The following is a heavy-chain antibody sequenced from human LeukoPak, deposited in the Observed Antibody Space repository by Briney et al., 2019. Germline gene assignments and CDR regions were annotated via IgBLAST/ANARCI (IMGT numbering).Heavy chain of an antibody. J-gene: IGHJ4*02. CDR3: ARQISSTGNFDY. CDR1: ACSISSSADY. V-gene: IGHV4-39*01. Sequence: SETLSLTCTVSACSISSSADYWGWIRQPPGKGLEWIGSIYYSGTTYYNPSLKSRVTISVDTSKNHFSLKLSSVTAADTAVYYCARQISSTGNFDYWGQGTLVTVSS. CDR2: IYYSGTT. D-gene: IGHD1-14*01.